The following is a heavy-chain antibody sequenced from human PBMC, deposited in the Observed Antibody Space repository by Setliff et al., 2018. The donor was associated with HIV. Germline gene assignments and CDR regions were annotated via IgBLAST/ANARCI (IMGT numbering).Heavy chain of an antibody. V-gene: IGHV3-23*01. D-gene: IGHD3-10*01. Sequence: GGSLRLSCAASGLTLSNSAMTWVRQKPGRGMEWVSLIQSGGIIYYADSVKGRFTISRDSSSNTLSLQMTSLRAEDTALYYCAPPPRGGPGFSYWGQGTLVTVSS. CDR3: APPPRGGPGFSY. CDR2: IQSGGII. CDR1: GLTLSNSA. J-gene: IGHJ4*02.